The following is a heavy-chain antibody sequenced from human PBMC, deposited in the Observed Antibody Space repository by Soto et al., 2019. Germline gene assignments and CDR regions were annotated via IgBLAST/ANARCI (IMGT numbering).Heavy chain of an antibody. CDR3: ARVYYDILTGYYPFRFDY. CDR2: IIPIFGTA. CDR1: GGTFSSYA. V-gene: IGHV1-69*13. Sequence: SVKVSFKASGGTFSSYAISWVRQAPGQGLEWMGGIIPIFGTANYAQKFQGRVTITADESTSTAYMELSSLRSEDTAVYYCARVYYDILTGYYPFRFDYWGQGTLVTVSS. J-gene: IGHJ4*02. D-gene: IGHD3-9*01.